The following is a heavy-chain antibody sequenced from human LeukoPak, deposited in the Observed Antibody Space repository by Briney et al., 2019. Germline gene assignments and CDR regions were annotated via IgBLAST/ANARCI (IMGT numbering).Heavy chain of an antibody. Sequence: PSETLSLTCTVSGGSISSYYWSWIRQPPGKGLEWIGYIYYSGSTNYNPSLKSRVTISADTSKNQFSLKLSSVTAADTAVYYCARIGYSSSSAAFDIWGQGTMVTVSS. CDR2: IYYSGST. CDR3: ARIGYSSSSAAFDI. V-gene: IGHV4-59*01. J-gene: IGHJ3*02. D-gene: IGHD6-13*01. CDR1: GGSISSYY.